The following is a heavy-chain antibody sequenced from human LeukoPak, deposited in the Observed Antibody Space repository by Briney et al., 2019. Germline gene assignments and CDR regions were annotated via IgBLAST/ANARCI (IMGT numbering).Heavy chain of an antibody. CDR2: IKSKTDGGTT. CDR1: GFTFSNAW. D-gene: IGHD2-15*01. J-gene: IGHJ4*02. CDR3: TTEPLVVVVAATSDY. V-gene: IGHV3-15*01. Sequence: PGGSPRLSCAASGFTFSNAWMSWVRQAPGKGLEWVGRIKSKTDGGTTDYAAPVKGRFTISRDDSKNTLYLQMNSLKTEDTAVYYCTTEPLVVVVAATSDYWGQETVVTVSS.